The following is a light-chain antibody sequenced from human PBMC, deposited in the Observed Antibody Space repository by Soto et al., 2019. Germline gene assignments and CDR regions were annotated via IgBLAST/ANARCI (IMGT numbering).Light chain of an antibody. Sequence: QAVVTQEPSFSVSPGGTVTLTCVVSCVSVSTSYYLSWYQHTPGLPPRTLIYSANTRSSGVPDRFSGSILGDKAALTIAGAQADDESDYYCVLYMGGGIWVFGGGTKVTVL. V-gene: IGLV8-61*01. CDR1: CVSVSTSYY. J-gene: IGLJ3*02. CDR3: VLYMGGGIWV. CDR2: SAN.